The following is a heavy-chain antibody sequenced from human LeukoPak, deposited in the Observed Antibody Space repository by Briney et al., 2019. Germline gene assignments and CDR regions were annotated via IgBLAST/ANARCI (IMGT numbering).Heavy chain of an antibody. V-gene: IGHV3-30*02. CDR3: ASTWGHYYDSSGYYALSFDY. Sequence: GGSLRLSCAASGFTFSSYWMSWVRQAPGKGLEWVAFIRYDGSNKYYADSVKGRFTISRDNAKNSLYLQMNSLRAEDTAVYYCASTWGHYYDSSGYYALSFDYWGQGTLVTVSS. CDR1: GFTFSSYW. J-gene: IGHJ4*02. D-gene: IGHD3-22*01. CDR2: IRYDGSNK.